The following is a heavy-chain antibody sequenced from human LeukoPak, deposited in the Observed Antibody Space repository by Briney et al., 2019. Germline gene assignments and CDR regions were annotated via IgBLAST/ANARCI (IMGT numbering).Heavy chain of an antibody. V-gene: IGHV4-39*06. CDR1: GDSVSRADYY. CDR2: ISYSGYT. Sequence: SETLSLTCTASGDSVSRADYYWGWIRQPPGKGLEWIGTISYSGYTYYNPSLKSRVTISVDTSRNQFPLRLSSVTAADTAVYYCASERTAMVSFDYWGQGTLVTVSS. D-gene: IGHD5-18*01. CDR3: ASERTAMVSFDY. J-gene: IGHJ4*02.